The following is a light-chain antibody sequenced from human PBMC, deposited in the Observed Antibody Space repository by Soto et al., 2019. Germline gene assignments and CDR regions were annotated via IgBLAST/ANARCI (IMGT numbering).Light chain of an antibody. CDR1: SSNIGARVD. Sequence: QSVLTQPPSVSGAPGQTVTISCTGSSSNIGARVDVHWYQHLPGTAPKLLIYSNNIRPSGVPDRFSGSKSGSSASLAISGLQPEDEGDYYCQSYDSSLSGSDVFGTGTKVTVL. V-gene: IGLV1-40*01. CDR2: SNN. J-gene: IGLJ1*01. CDR3: QSYDSSLSGSDV.